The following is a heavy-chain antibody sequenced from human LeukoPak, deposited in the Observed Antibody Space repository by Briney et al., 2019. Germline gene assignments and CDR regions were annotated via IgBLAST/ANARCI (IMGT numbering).Heavy chain of an antibody. J-gene: IGHJ5*02. CDR1: GFTFSSYA. D-gene: IGHD6-19*01. V-gene: IGHV3-23*01. Sequence: QSGGSLRLSCGASGFTFSSYAMYWVRQATGKGLEWVSSLLHSSRAPCSEDSVKSRFTISRDNSTNTLYLQMTSLRAEDTAVYSCAKGSGSGWYGSFAPWGQGTLVTVSS. CDR2: LLHSSRAP. CDR3: AKGSGSGWYGSFAP.